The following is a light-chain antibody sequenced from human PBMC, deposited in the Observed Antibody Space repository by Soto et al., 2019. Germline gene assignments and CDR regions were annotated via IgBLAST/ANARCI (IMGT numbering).Light chain of an antibody. CDR2: GAS. J-gene: IGKJ4*01. CDR1: QGISNS. V-gene: IGKV1-17*03. Sequence: DIQMTQSPSAMSASLGDRVTIALRSSQGISNSLAWFQQKPGRVPKRLIYGASTLQSWAPSRFSGSASGAAFTLTISSLQPEDFATYYCLQYNSYPFTFGGGTKVDIK. CDR3: LQYNSYPFT.